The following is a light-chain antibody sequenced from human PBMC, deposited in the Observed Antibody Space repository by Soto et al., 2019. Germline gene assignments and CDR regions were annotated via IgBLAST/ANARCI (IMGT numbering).Light chain of an antibody. CDR3: VSYTDTDTLV. Sequence: QSVLTQPASVSGSRGQSIIISCVGRNTDVGQDKSVSWYQQGPGKAPKLLIFEVTNRPSGVSNRFSGSRSGNTASLTISGLQPDDEGDYFCVSYTDTDTLVFGTGTKLTVI. V-gene: IGLV2-14*01. CDR2: EVT. CDR1: NTDVGQDKS. J-gene: IGLJ1*01.